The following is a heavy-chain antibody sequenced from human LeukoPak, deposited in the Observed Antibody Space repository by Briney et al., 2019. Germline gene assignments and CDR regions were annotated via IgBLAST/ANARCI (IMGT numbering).Heavy chain of an antibody. CDR2: ISGSGGST. D-gene: IGHD3-10*01. CDR1: GFTFSTYS. V-gene: IGHV3-23*01. Sequence: GGSLRLSCAASGFTFSTYSMNWVRQTPGKGLEWVSAISGSGGSTYYADSVKGRFTISRDNSKNTLYLQMNSLRAEDTAVYYCAKARYGSGSYSPFDYWGQGTLVTVSS. J-gene: IGHJ4*02. CDR3: AKARYGSGSYSPFDY.